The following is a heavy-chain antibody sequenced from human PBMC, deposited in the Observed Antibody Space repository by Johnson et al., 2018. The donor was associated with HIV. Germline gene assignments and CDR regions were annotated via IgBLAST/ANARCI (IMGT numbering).Heavy chain of an antibody. CDR2: IYSDSGTSGT. Sequence: VQLVESGGGLVQPGGSLRLSCAASGFTFSSYGMSWVRQAPGKGLEWVSRIYSDSGTSGTNYADSVKGRFTISRDNSNNTLYLQMNSLRAEDTAVYYCARHKAVADAFDIWGQGTVVTVS. D-gene: IGHD6-19*01. CDR3: ARHKAVADAFDI. CDR1: GFTFSSYG. J-gene: IGHJ3*02. V-gene: IGHV3-23*03.